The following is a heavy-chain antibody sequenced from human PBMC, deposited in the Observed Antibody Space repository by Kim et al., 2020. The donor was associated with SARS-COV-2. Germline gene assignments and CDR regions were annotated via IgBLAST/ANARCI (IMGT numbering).Heavy chain of an antibody. V-gene: IGHV3-30*02. CDR2: DGSNK. J-gene: IGHJ4*02. Sequence: DGSNKYYADSVKGRFNISRDNSKNKLYLQMNSLRAEDTAVYYCAKAEAYDYWGQGTLVTVSS. CDR3: AKAEAYDY.